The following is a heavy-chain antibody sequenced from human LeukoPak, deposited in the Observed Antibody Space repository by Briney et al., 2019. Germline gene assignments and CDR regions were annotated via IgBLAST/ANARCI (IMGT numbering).Heavy chain of an antibody. Sequence: ASVKVSCKASGYTFTSYYLHWVRQAPGQGLEWMGIINPSAGSTSYAQKFQGRVTLTRDMSTSTVYMEVSSLRSEDTAVYYCAKAVYYGSGSYYSPHFDYWGQGTLVTVSS. CDR2: INPSAGST. D-gene: IGHD3-10*01. J-gene: IGHJ4*02. CDR3: AKAVYYGSGSYYSPHFDY. CDR1: GYTFTSYY. V-gene: IGHV1-46*01.